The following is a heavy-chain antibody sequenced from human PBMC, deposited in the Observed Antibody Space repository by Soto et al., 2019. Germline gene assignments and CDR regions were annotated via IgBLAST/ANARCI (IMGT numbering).Heavy chain of an antibody. J-gene: IGHJ4*02. Sequence: QVQLVQSGAEVKKPGSSVKVSCKASGGTFSSYTISWVRQAPGQGLEWMGRIIPILGIANYAQKFQGRVTITADKSTSTGYMKLSSLRSEDTAVYYCARTIKHCSSTSFYDGFCFDYWGQGTLVTVSS. CDR1: GGTFSSYT. V-gene: IGHV1-69*02. CDR3: ARTIKHCSSTSFYDGFCFDY. D-gene: IGHD2-2*01. CDR2: IIPILGIA.